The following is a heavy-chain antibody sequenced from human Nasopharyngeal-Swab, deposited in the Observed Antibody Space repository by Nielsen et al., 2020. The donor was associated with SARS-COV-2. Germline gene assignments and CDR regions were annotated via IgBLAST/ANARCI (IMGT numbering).Heavy chain of an antibody. CDR2: IYYSGST. J-gene: IGHJ6*02. D-gene: IGHD3-16*01. Sequence: WIRRPPGKGLEWIGYIYYSGSTNYNPSLKSRVTISVDTSKNQFSLKLSSVTAADTAVYYCAIGGGGSYYYGMDVWGQGTTVTVSS. CDR3: AIGGGGSYYYGMDV. V-gene: IGHV4-59*01.